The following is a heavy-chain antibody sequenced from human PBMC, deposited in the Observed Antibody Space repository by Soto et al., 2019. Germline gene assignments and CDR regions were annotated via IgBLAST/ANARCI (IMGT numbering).Heavy chain of an antibody. CDR1: GGSFSGYY. CDR3: ARNGSYYDFWSGHYSGGGMDV. CDR2: INQSGST. V-gene: IGHV4-34*01. D-gene: IGHD3-3*01. J-gene: IGHJ6*02. Sequence: QVQLQQWGAGLLKPSETLSLTCAVNGGSFSGYYWTWIRQSPGKGLEWDGEINQSGSTKYNPSLKSRVTMSVDTSKNHFSLQLTSVTAADTAVYYCARNGSYYDFWSGHYSGGGMDVWGQGTTVTVSS.